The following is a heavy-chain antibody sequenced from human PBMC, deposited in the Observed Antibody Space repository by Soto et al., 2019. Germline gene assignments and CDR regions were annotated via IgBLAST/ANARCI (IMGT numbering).Heavy chain of an antibody. Sequence: EVQLVQSGGEVKKPGESLRISCKGSGYSFTTYWISWVRQMPGKGLEWMGRIDPSDSYTNYSPSFQGHVTISADNSISTAYLQWSSRKASDTARYYCARRAKYSGGWATIDYWGQGTLVTVSS. CDR2: IDPSDSYT. V-gene: IGHV5-10-1*01. CDR3: ARRAKYSGGWATIDY. D-gene: IGHD6-19*01. CDR1: GYSFTTYW. J-gene: IGHJ4*02.